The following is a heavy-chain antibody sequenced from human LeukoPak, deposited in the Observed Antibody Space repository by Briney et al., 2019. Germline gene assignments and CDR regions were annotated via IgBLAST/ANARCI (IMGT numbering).Heavy chain of an antibody. CDR2: INHSGST. J-gene: IGHJ4*02. CDR3: ARGTVPAAGSMGY. Sequence: PSETLSLTCTVSGGSISSYYWSWIRQPPGKGLEWIGEINHSGSTNYNPSLKSRVTISVDTSKNQFSLKLSSVTAADTAVYYCARGTVPAAGSMGYWAQGPLVTLSS. V-gene: IGHV4-34*01. D-gene: IGHD2-2*01. CDR1: GGSISSYY.